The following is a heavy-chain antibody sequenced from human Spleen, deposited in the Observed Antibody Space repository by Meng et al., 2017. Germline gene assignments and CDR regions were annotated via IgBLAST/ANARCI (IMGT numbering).Heavy chain of an antibody. D-gene: IGHD6-13*01. V-gene: IGHV1-69*06. CDR1: GGTFSSYA. CDR3: ARDGSAAGSELDY. CDR2: IIPIFGTA. Sequence: SVKVSCKASGGTFSSYAISWVRQAPGQGLEWMGGIIPIFGTANYAQKFQGRVTITADKSTSTAYMELSSLRSEDTAVYYCARDGSAAGSELDYWGQGTLVTVSS. J-gene: IGHJ4*02.